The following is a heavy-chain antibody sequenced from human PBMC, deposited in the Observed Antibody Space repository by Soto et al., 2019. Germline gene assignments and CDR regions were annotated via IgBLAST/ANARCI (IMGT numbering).Heavy chain of an antibody. CDR1: GFTFSDYY. Sequence: GGSLRLSCAASGFTFSDYYMSWIRQAPGKGLEWVSYISSSSYTNYADSVKGRFTISRDNAKNSLYLQMNSLRAEDTAVYYCARDWRNGDAFDIWGQGTMVTVSS. CDR2: ISSSSYT. J-gene: IGHJ3*02. CDR3: ARDWRNGDAFDI. V-gene: IGHV3-11*06.